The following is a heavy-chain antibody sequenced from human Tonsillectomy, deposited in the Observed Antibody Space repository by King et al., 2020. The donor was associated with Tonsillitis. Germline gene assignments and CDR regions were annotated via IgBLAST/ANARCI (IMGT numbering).Heavy chain of an antibody. D-gene: IGHD3-22*01. CDR3: AKDDDYYDSSGYLPQRVYYYYGMDV. V-gene: IGHV3-30*18. CDR1: GFTFSSYG. Sequence: HVQLVESGGGVVQPGRSLRLSCAASGFTFSSYGMHWVRQAPGKGLEWVAVISYDGSNKYYADSVKGRFTISRDNSKNTLYLQMNSLRAEDTAVYYCAKDDDYYDSSGYLPQRVYYYYGMDVWGQGTTVTVSS. J-gene: IGHJ6*02. CDR2: ISYDGSNK.